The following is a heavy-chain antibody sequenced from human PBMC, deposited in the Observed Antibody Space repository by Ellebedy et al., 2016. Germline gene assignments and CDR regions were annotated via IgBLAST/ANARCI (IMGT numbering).Heavy chain of an antibody. V-gene: IGHV3-11*01. Sequence: GESLKISCEASGFTFSDYYMSWIRQAPGKGLEWISYISVSGDYIYYADSVRGRFTISRDNSKNSLNLKMNSLTAADTAVYYCARDPPGEGSGSKYYFDSWGQGTLVTVSS. J-gene: IGHJ4*02. CDR3: ARDPPGEGSGSKYYFDS. D-gene: IGHD3-10*01. CDR2: ISVSGDYI. CDR1: GFTFSDYY.